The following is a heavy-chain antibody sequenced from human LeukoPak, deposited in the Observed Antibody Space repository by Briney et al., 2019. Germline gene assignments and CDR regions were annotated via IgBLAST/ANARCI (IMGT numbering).Heavy chain of an antibody. CDR3: TRCPHQYSSGWYAH. J-gene: IGHJ4*02. V-gene: IGHV3-49*04. Sequence: GGSLRLSCTASGFTFGDYAMSWVRQAPGKGLEWVGFIRSKAYGCTTEYAASVKGRFTISRDDSKSIAYLQMNSLKTEDTAVYYCTRCPHQYSSGWYAHWGQGTLVTVSS. D-gene: IGHD6-19*01. CDR1: GFTFGDYA. CDR2: IRSKAYGCTT.